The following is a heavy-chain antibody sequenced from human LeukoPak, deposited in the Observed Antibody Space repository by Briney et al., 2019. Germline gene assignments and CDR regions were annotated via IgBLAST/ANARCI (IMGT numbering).Heavy chain of an antibody. V-gene: IGHV5-51*01. CDR3: ARQPSSSSWYLDAFDI. Sequence: GGSLKISCKGSGYRFTSYWIGWVRQLPGKGLEWMGIIYPGDSDTRYSPSFQGQVTISADKSISTAYLQWSSLKASDTAMYYCARQPSSSSWYLDAFDIWGQGTMVTVSS. D-gene: IGHD6-13*01. CDR2: IYPGDSDT. J-gene: IGHJ3*02. CDR1: GYRFTSYW.